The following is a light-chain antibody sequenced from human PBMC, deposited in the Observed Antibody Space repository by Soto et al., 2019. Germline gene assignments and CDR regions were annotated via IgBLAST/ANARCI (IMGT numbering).Light chain of an antibody. CDR3: QHYNNWPPT. J-gene: IGKJ3*01. V-gene: IGKV3-15*01. Sequence: EMVMTQSPATLSVSPGERVTLSCRASESVHRNLAWYQQKPGQGPSLLIYYASTRATGVPARFTGSGSGTEFTLTISNLQSEDFGVYHCQHYNNWPPTFGPGTKVEIK. CDR1: ESVHRN. CDR2: YAS.